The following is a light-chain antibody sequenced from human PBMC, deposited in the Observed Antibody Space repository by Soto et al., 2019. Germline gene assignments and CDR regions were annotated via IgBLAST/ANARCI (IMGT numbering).Light chain of an antibody. Sequence: QAVLTQSPSASGTPGQRVTMSCSGSRSNIGSNSVSWYQQLPGTVPKLLIYGSNVRPLGVPDRFSGSKSGTSASLAISRLQSEDEAHYYCAVWDDGLDAWMFGGGTKLTVL. CDR3: AVWDDGLDAWM. J-gene: IGLJ3*02. V-gene: IGLV1-44*01. CDR2: GSN. CDR1: RSNIGSNS.